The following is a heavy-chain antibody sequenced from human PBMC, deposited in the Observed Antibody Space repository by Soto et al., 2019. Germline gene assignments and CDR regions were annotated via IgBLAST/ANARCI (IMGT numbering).Heavy chain of an antibody. Sequence: GESLKISCAASGFTFSSYSMNWVRQAPGKGLEWVSSISSSSSYIYYADSVKGRFTISRDNAKNSLYLQMNSLRAEDTAVYYCARDGLPWIQLCRTSPCDFAYWGQGNLVTVS. CDR3: ARDGLPWIQLCRTSPCDFAY. CDR2: ISSSSSYI. CDR1: GFTFSSYS. D-gene: IGHD5-18*01. J-gene: IGHJ4*02. V-gene: IGHV3-21*01.